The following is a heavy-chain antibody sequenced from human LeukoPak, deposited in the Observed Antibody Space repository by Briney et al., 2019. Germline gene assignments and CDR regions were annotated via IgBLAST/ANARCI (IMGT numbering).Heavy chain of an antibody. Sequence: PSETLSLTCTVSGGSISSYYWSWIRQPPGRGLEWIGYIYYSGSTNYNPSLKSRVTISVDTSKNQFSLKLSSVTAADTAVYCCARHYYDFWSGYSWPDAFDIWGQGTMVTVSS. CDR1: GGSISSYY. CDR3: ARHYYDFWSGYSWPDAFDI. J-gene: IGHJ3*02. CDR2: IYYSGST. D-gene: IGHD3-3*01. V-gene: IGHV4-59*08.